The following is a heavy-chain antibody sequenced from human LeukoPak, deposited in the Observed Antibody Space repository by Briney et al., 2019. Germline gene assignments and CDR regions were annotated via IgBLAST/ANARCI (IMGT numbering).Heavy chain of an antibody. CDR3: ARGEDYYGSGSPLDY. CDR1: GYTFTSYG. CDR2: ISAYNGNT. J-gene: IGHJ4*02. V-gene: IGHV1-18*01. Sequence: GASVKVSCKASGYTFTSYGISWVRQAPGQGLEWMGWISAYNGNTNYAQKLQGRVTMTTDTSTSTAYMELRSLRSDDTAVYYCARGEDYYGSGSPLDYWGQGTLVTVSS. D-gene: IGHD3-10*01.